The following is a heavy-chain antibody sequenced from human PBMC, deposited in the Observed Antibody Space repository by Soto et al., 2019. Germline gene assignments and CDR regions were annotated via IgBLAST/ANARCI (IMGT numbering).Heavy chain of an antibody. V-gene: IGHV4-4*07. CDR1: GGSISSYS. J-gene: IGHJ6*02. CDR3: EAWCSYYTVDV. D-gene: IGHD3-3*01. Sequence: PSETLSLTCSVSGGSISSYSWSWIRQPAGKGLEWIGRVFDSGNTNYNPSLQSRVTMSLDTSKKQFSLKLTSVTAADTAVYYCEAWCSYYTVDVWGQGTTVTVSS. CDR2: VFDSGNT.